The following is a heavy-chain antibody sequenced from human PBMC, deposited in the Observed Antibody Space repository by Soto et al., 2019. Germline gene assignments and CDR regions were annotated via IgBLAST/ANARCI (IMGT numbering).Heavy chain of an antibody. V-gene: IGHV3-11*06. CDR2: ISPGSGYP. Sequence: AGGSLRLSCASSGFTLSDYYMSWIRQAPGKGLEWLSYISPGSGYPAYADSVKGRFTISRDNARRSLSLQMNSLTVDDTAIYYCVRGGGGGLFDPWGQGSMVTVSS. D-gene: IGHD2-15*01. J-gene: IGHJ5*02. CDR1: GFTLSDYY. CDR3: VRGGGGGLFDP.